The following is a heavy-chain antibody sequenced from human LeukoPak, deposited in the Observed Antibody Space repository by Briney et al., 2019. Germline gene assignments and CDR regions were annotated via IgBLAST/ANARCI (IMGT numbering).Heavy chain of an antibody. V-gene: IGHV3-9*01. Sequence: GGSLRLSCAASGFTFDDYAMHWVRQAPGKGLEWVSGISWNSGSIVYADSVKGRFTISRDNAKNSLYLQMNSLRAEDTAVYYCARDAVVGATSDAFDIWGQGTMVTVSS. CDR1: GFTFDDYA. CDR2: ISWNSGSI. J-gene: IGHJ3*02. D-gene: IGHD1-26*01. CDR3: ARDAVVGATSDAFDI.